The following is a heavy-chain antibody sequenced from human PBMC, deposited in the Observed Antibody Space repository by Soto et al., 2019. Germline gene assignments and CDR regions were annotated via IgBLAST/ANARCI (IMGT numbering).Heavy chain of an antibody. CDR3: ARAPNWGSPGAFDI. CDR2: ISYDGSNK. D-gene: IGHD7-27*01. V-gene: IGHV3-30*04. J-gene: IGHJ3*02. Sequence: GGSLRLSCAASGFTFSSYAMHWVRQAPGKGLEWVAVISYDGSNKYYADSVKGRFTISRDNSKNTLYLQMNSLRAEDTAVYYCARAPNWGSPGAFDIWGQGTMVTVSS. CDR1: GFTFSSYA.